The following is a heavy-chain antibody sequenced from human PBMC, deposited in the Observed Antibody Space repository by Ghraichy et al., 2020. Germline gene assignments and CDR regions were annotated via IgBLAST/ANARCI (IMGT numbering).Heavy chain of an antibody. D-gene: IGHD3-9*01. CDR1: GYTFTSYG. CDR2: ISAYNGNT. V-gene: IGHV1-18*01. CDR3: ARVARPTLNIRYFDWLPPTAEDYFDY. Sequence: ASVKVSCKASGYTFTSYGISWVRQAPGQGLEWMGWISAYNGNTNYAQKLQGRVTMTTDTSTSTAYMELRSLRSDDTAVYYCARVARPTLNIRYFDWLPPTAEDYFDYWGQGTLVTVSS. J-gene: IGHJ4*02.